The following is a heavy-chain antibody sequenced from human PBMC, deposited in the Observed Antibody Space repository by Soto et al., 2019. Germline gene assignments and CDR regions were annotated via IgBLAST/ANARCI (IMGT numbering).Heavy chain of an antibody. CDR2: ISAYNGNT. D-gene: IGHD2-2*01. J-gene: IGHJ4*02. V-gene: IGHV1-18*01. CDR3: ASSLGYCISTRCYDYFDY. CDR1: GYTFTSYG. Sequence: QVQLVQSGAEVKKPGASVKVSCKASGYTFTSYGISWVRQAPGQGLEWMGWISAYNGNTNYAQKLQGRVTMTTDTSTSTAYMELRSLRSDDTAVYCCASSLGYCISTRCYDYFDYWGQGTLVTVSS.